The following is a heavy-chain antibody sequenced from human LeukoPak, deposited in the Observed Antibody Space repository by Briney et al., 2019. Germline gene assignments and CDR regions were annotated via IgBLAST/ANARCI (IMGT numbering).Heavy chain of an antibody. CDR1: GYTFTSYD. V-gene: IGHV1-8*03. J-gene: IGHJ3*02. CDR2: MNPNSGNT. Sequence: ASVKVSCKASGYTFTSYDINWVRQATGQGLEWMGWMNPNSGNTGYAQKFQGRVTITRDTSIRTAYMELSSLRSEDTAVYYCARGATYYDFWSGFDAFDIWGQGTMVTVSS. CDR3: ARGATYYDFWSGFDAFDI. D-gene: IGHD3-3*01.